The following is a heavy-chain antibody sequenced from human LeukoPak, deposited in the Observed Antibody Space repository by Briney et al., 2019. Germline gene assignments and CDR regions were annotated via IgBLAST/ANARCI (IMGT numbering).Heavy chain of an antibody. CDR2: ISSSSSKI. D-gene: IGHD1-1*01. CDR1: GFTFSSYS. J-gene: IGHJ4*02. Sequence: GGSLRLSCAASGFTFSSYSMNWVPQAPGEGLGWGSSISSSSSKIYYADSVKGRFTISRDNAKNSLYLQMNSLRVEDTAVYYCARCTTGRTFGSLREIKRSREIDYWGQGTLVTVSS. V-gene: IGHV3-21*01. CDR3: ARCTTGRTFGSLREIKRSREIDY.